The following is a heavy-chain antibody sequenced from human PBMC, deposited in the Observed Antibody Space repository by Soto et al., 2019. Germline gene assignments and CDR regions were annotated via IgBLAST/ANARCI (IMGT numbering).Heavy chain of an antibody. Sequence: TLSLTCTVSGHSLSSGGYYWSWIRQHPGKGLEWVGYIYFTGTTLYNPSLKSRLAISVDTSKNQFSLKLTSVTAADTAVYYCARDWGSSGWPNWGQGVLVTVSS. CDR3: ARDWGSSGWPN. CDR2: IYFTGTT. J-gene: IGHJ4*02. V-gene: IGHV4-31*03. CDR1: GHSLSSGGYY. D-gene: IGHD6-19*01.